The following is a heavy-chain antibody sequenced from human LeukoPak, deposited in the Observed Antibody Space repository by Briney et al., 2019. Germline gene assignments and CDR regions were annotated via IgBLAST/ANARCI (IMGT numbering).Heavy chain of an antibody. D-gene: IGHD6-19*01. CDR1: GFTFSSYW. V-gene: IGHV4-34*01. CDR2: INHSGST. Sequence: PGGSLRLSCAASGFTFSSYWMNWARQAPGKGLEWIGEINHSGSTNYNPSLKSRVTISVDTSKNQFSLKLSSVTAADTAVYYCARGGGYSSGWQWGQGTLVTVSS. CDR3: ARGGGYSSGWQ. J-gene: IGHJ4*02.